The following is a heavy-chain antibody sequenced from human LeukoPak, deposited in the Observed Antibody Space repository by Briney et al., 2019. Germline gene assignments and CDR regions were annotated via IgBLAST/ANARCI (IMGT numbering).Heavy chain of an antibody. CDR2: ISYDGSNK. CDR3: AKRYSGYFLDY. D-gene: IGHD5-12*01. CDR1: GFTFSSYG. V-gene: IGHV3-30*18. J-gene: IGHJ4*02. Sequence: GESLRLSCVASGFTFSSYGMHWVRQAPGKGLEWVTFISYDGSNKYYADSVKGRFTISRDDSKNTLFLQMNSLRPEDTALYYCAKRYSGYFLDYWGQGTLVTVSS.